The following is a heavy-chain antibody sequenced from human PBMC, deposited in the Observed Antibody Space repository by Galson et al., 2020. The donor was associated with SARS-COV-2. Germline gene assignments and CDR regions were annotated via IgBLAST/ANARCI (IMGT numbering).Heavy chain of an antibody. V-gene: IGHV4-34*01. J-gene: IGHJ3*02. CDR2: IKHSGST. D-gene: IGHD2-15*01. CDR3: ARLNCSGGSCRYAFDI. CDR1: GAPLRGYY. Sequence: ETPSPTCAVYGAPLRGYYWRWIRHPPGKGPKRIGEIKHSGSTHSNPSLKSRVTISVDTSKNQFSLKLSSVTAADTAVYYCARLNCSGGSCRYAFDIWGQGTMVTVSS.